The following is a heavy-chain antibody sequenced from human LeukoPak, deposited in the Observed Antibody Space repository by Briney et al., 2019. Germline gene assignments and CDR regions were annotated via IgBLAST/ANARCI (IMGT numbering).Heavy chain of an antibody. CDR1: GGSISSYY. D-gene: IGHD6-13*01. CDR3: ARQGGQQPYGMDV. V-gene: IGHV4-59*08. J-gene: IGHJ6*02. CDR2: IYYSGST. Sequence: KPSETLSLTCTVSGGSISSYYWSWIRQPPGKGLEWIGYIYYSGSTNYNPSLKSRVTISVDTSKNQFSLRLSSVTAADTAVYYCARQGGQQPYGMDVWGQGTTVTVSS.